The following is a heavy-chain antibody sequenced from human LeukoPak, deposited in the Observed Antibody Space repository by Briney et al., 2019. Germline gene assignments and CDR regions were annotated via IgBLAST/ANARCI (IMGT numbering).Heavy chain of an antibody. D-gene: IGHD1-26*01. J-gene: IGHJ4*02. Sequence: GGSLRLSCAASGFTFSSYGMSWVRQAPGKGLEWVSGISGSGGSTYHADSVKGRFTISRDNSKNTLYLQMNSLRAEDTAVYYCAREKGGSYALDYWGQGTLVTVSS. V-gene: IGHV3-23*01. CDR1: GFTFSSYG. CDR3: AREKGGSYALDY. CDR2: ISGSGGST.